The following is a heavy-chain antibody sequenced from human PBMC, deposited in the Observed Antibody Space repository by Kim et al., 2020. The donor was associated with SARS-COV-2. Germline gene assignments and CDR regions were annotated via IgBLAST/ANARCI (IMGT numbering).Heavy chain of an antibody. CDR3: ARGFVPDY. D-gene: IGHD3-16*02. V-gene: IGHV1-3*01. Sequence: ASVKVSCKTSGYTFTRYPMHWVRQAPGQGLEWMGWINAANGGTKYSQRFQGRVTITRDTTANTVYIDLSSLRSEDTAVYYCARGFVPDYWGQGTLVTVPS. CDR1: GYTFTRYP. CDR2: INAANGGT. J-gene: IGHJ4*02.